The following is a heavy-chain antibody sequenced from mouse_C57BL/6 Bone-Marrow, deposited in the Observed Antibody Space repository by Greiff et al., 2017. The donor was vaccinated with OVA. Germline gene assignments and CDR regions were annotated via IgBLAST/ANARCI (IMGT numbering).Heavy chain of an antibody. V-gene: IGHV1-55*01. D-gene: IGHD1-1*01. CDR3: ASYYYGVGPYYAMDY. CDR1: GYTFTSYW. CDR2: IYPGSGST. Sequence: QVQLQQPGAELVKPGASVKMSCKASGYTFTSYWITWVKQRPGQGLEWIGDIYPGSGSTNYNEKFKSKATLTVDTSSSTAYMPLSSLTSDDSAVYYCASYYYGVGPYYAMDYWGQGTSVTVSS. J-gene: IGHJ4*01.